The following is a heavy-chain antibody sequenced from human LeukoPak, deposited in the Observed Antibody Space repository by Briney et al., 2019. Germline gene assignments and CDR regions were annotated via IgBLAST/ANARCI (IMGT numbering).Heavy chain of an antibody. V-gene: IGHV4-59*01. J-gene: IGHJ5*02. CDR3: ARDLGFCSSTSCYAYFDP. D-gene: IGHD2-2*01. CDR1: GGSISSYY. CDR2: IYYTGST. Sequence: ASETLSRTCTVSGGSISSYYWSWIRQPPGKGLEWIGYIYYTGSTKYNPSLKSRVTISVDTSKNQFSLKLSSVTAADTAVYYCARDLGFCSSTSCYAYFDPWGQGTLVTVSS.